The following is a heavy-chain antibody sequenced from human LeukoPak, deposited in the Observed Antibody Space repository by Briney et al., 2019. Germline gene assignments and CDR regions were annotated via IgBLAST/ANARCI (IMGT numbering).Heavy chain of an antibody. V-gene: IGHV3-23*01. CDR3: AKVCGYSVDPFDY. Sequence: PGGSLRLSCAASGFTFGGFAMSWVRQAPGKGLEWVSAISGSGGSTYYADSVKGRFTISRDNSKNTLYLQMNSLRAEDTAVYYCAKVCGYSVDPFDYWGQGTLVTVSS. CDR2: ISGSGGST. CDR1: GFTFGGFA. D-gene: IGHD6-13*01. J-gene: IGHJ4*02.